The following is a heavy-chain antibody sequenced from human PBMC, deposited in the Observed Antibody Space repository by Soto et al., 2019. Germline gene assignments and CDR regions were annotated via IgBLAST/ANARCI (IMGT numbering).Heavy chain of an antibody. V-gene: IGHV3-74*01. CDR2: INSDGSSI. CDR3: AKTREDSSSWYSAPIPAPYYYYYGMDV. Sequence: GGSLRLSCAASGFTFSSYWMHWVRQAPGKGLVWVSRINSDGSSISYADSVKGRFTISRDNAKNTLYLQMNSLRAEDTAVYYCAKTREDSSSWYSAPIPAPYYYYYGMDVCGQGTTVTVSS. CDR1: GFTFSSYW. D-gene: IGHD6-13*01. J-gene: IGHJ6*02.